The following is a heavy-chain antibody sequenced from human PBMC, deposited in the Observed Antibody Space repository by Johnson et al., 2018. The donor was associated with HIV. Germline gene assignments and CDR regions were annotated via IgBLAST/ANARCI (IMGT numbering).Heavy chain of an antibody. CDR3: TTDLVTPHAFDI. CDR2: IKSESDGGST. CDR1: GFTFRSYA. J-gene: IGHJ3*02. D-gene: IGHD4-23*01. V-gene: IGHV3-15*01. Sequence: VQLVESGGDVVQPGRSLRLSCAASGFTFRSYAMHWVRQAPGKGLEWVGRIKSESDGGSTDHAAPVKGRFTISRDDSKNTLYLQMNSLKTEDTAVYYCTTDLVTPHAFDIWGQGTMVTVSS.